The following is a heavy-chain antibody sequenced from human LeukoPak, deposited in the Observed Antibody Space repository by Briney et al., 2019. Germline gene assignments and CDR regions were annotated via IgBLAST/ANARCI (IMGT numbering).Heavy chain of an antibody. CDR1: GFTFSSYW. V-gene: IGHV3-21*01. CDR2: ISTSSSYI. Sequence: GGSLRLSCAASGFTFSSYWMNWVRQAPGKGLEWVSFISTSSSYIYYADSVKGRFTISRDNAKNSLYLQMNSLRVEDTAVYYCTRRYDSSGSSFDYWGQGILVTVSS. CDR3: TRRYDSSGSSFDY. J-gene: IGHJ4*02. D-gene: IGHD3-22*01.